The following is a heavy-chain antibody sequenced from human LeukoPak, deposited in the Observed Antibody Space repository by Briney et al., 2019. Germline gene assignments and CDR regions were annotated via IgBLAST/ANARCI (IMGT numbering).Heavy chain of an antibody. J-gene: IGHJ4*02. V-gene: IGHV1-69*13. CDR3: ARSYYYGSGSYYKPYYFDY. CDR2: IIPIFGTA. D-gene: IGHD3-10*01. Sequence: SVKVSCKASGGTFSSYAISWVRQAPGQGLEWMGGIIPIFGTANYAQKFQGRVTITADESTSTAYMELSSLRSEDTAVYYCARSYYYGSGSYYKPYYFDYWGQGTLVTVSS. CDR1: GGTFSSYA.